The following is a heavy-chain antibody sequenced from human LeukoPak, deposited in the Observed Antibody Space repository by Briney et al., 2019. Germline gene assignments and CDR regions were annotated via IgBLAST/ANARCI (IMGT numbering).Heavy chain of an antibody. Sequence: GGSLRLSCAASGFTFDDYAMHWVRQAPGKGLEWVSGISWNSGSIGYADSVKGRFTISRDNAKNSLYLQMNSLRTEDTALYYCAKAFEVGYYFDYWGQGTLVTVSS. V-gene: IGHV3-9*01. CDR1: GFTFDDYA. J-gene: IGHJ4*02. CDR2: ISWNSGSI. CDR3: AKAFEVGYYFDY. D-gene: IGHD2-21*01.